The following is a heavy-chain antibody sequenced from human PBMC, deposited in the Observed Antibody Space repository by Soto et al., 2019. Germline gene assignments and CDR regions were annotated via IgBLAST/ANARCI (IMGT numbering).Heavy chain of an antibody. J-gene: IGHJ4*02. CDR3: AREDMVRGVPYFDY. CDR1: GGSISSCDYY. Sequence: SETLSLTCTVSGGSISSCDYYWSWIRQPPGKGLEWIGYIYYSGSTYYNPSLKSRVTISVDTSKNQFSLKLSSVTAADTAVYFCAREDMVRGVPYFDYWGQGTLVTVSS. CDR2: IYYSGST. D-gene: IGHD3-10*01. V-gene: IGHV4-30-4*01.